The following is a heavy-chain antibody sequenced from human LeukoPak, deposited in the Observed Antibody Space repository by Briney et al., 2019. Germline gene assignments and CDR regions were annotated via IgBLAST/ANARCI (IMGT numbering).Heavy chain of an antibody. V-gene: IGHV4-30-2*01. D-gene: IGHD4-23*01. CDR3: ARDLPTGDYGGNPDAFDI. J-gene: IGHJ3*02. CDR1: GGSISSGGYY. Sequence: SENLSLTCTVSGGSISSGGYYWSWIRQPPGKGLEWIGYIYHSGSTYYNPSLKSRVTISVDTSKNQFSLKLSSVTAADTAVYYCARDLPTGDYGGNPDAFDIWGQGTMVTVSS. CDR2: IYHSGST.